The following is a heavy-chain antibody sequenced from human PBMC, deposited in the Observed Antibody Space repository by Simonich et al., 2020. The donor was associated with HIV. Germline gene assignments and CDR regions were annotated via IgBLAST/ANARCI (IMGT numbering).Heavy chain of an antibody. D-gene: IGHD6-19*01. V-gene: IGHV4-4*07. CDR2: IYTTGIT. Sequence: QVQLQESGPGLVKPSETLSLTCTVSVCSISSSYWGWIRQPAWKGLEWIGHIYTTGITNYNPSRKSRVTISVDKSKNQFSLKLSSVTAADTAMYYCARCIAVAGIHGGYYFDYWGQGTLVTVSS. CDR3: ARCIAVAGIHGGYYFDY. CDR1: VCSISSSY. J-gene: IGHJ4*02.